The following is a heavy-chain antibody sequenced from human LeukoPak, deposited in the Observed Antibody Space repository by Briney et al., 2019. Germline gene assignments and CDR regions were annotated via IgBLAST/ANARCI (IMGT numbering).Heavy chain of an antibody. CDR2: ISSSSSYI. J-gene: IGHJ3*02. V-gene: IGHV3-21*01. CDR3: ARGQGDYVWGSYRSHAFDI. CDR1: GFTFSSRDR. Sequence: PGGSLRLSCVASGFTFSSRDRMTWVRQAPGKGLKWVSSISSSSSYIYYADSVKGRFTISRDNAKNSLYLQMNSLRAEDTAVYYCARGQGDYVWGSYRSHAFDIWGQGTMVTVSS. D-gene: IGHD3-16*02.